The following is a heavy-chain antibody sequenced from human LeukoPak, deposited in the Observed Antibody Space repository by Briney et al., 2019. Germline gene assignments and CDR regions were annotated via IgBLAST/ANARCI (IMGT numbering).Heavy chain of an antibody. Sequence: GGSLRLSCAASRFSFTNYAMSWVRQAPGKGLERVSTISGSAVSGGTTYYADSVKGRFTISRDNSKNTLSLQMNSLRAEDTAVYYCAKEAGIAAPPYYFDFWGQGTLVTVSS. D-gene: IGHD6-25*01. CDR2: ISGSAVSGGTT. CDR3: AKEAGIAAPPYYFDF. CDR1: RFSFTNYA. V-gene: IGHV3-23*01. J-gene: IGHJ4*02.